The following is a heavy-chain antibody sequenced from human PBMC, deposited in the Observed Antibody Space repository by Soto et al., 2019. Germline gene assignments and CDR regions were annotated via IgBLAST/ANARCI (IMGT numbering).Heavy chain of an antibody. J-gene: IGHJ4*02. CDR1: GGSISSYY. CDR3: ARGARSSGYYYFDY. V-gene: IGHV4-59*01. CDR2: IYYSGST. D-gene: IGHD3-22*01. Sequence: PSETLSLTCTVSGGSISSYYWSWIRQPPGKGLEWIGYIYYSGSTNYNPSLKSRVTISVDTSKNQFSLKLSSVTAADTAVYYCARGARSSGYYYFDYWGQGTLVTVSS.